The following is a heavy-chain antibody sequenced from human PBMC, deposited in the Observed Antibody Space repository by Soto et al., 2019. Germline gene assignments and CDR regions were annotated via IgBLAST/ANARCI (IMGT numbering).Heavy chain of an antibody. J-gene: IGHJ4*02. CDR1: GGSISSYY. Sequence: PSETLSLTCTVSGGSISSYYWSWIRQPPGKGLEWIGYIYYSGSTNYNPSLKSRVTISVDTSKNQFSLKLSSVTAADTAVYYCARHRQGNIFDYWGQGTLVTVSS. CDR3: ARHRQGNIFDY. D-gene: IGHD6-6*01. V-gene: IGHV4-59*08. CDR2: IYYSGST.